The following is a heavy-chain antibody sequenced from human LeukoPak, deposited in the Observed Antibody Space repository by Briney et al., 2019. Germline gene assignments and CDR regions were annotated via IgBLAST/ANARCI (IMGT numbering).Heavy chain of an antibody. Sequence: PGGSLRLSCVASGFIFRNYGMHWVRHSPAKGLEWGTFLRFDGSTQYYADSVKGRFTISRDNSKDTLYLQMSSLRLEDTGVYYCAKEGGDGSPFDYWGQGILVTVSS. V-gene: IGHV3-30*02. J-gene: IGHJ4*02. CDR2: LRFDGSTQ. D-gene: IGHD5-24*01. CDR3: AKEGGDGSPFDY. CDR1: GFIFRNYG.